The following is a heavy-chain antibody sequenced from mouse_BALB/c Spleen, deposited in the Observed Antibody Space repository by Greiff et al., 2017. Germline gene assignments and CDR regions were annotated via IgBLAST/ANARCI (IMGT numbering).Heavy chain of an antibody. V-gene: IGHV5-6-3*01. CDR2: INSNGGST. J-gene: IGHJ2*01. D-gene: IGHD1-2*01. Sequence: DVKLVESGGGLVQPGGSLKLSCAASGFTFSSYGMSWVRQTPDKRLELVATINSNGGSTYYPDSVKGRFTISRDNAKNTLYLQMSSLKSEDTAMYYCARDGYYGYVNYWGQGTTLTVSS. CDR1: GFTFSSYG. CDR3: ARDGYYGYVNY.